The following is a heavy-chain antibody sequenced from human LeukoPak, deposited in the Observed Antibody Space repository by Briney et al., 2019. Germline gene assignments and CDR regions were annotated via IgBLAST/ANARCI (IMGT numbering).Heavy chain of an antibody. D-gene: IGHD4-23*01. CDR3: AGGTNDYGGIERKKPFDY. CDR2: ISYDGSNK. Sequence: PGGSLRLSCAASGFTFSSYAMHWVRQAPGKGLEWVAVISYDGSNKFYADSVKGRFTISRDNSKNTLYLQMNSLRAEDTAVYYCAGGTNDYGGIERKKPFDYWGQGTLVTVSS. CDR1: GFTFSSYA. V-gene: IGHV3-30-3*01. J-gene: IGHJ4*02.